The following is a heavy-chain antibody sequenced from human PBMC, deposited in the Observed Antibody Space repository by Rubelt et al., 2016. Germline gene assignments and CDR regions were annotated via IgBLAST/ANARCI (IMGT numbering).Heavy chain of an antibody. Sequence: SSYVLHWVRQAPGKGLEWVAVISSNGTIKYYADSVNGRFTISRDNSKNTLFLHMNSLRGEDTAVYYCATDPVEATTVRHFDYWGQGTLVTVSS. J-gene: IGHJ4*02. CDR2: ISSNGTIK. CDR3: ATDPVEATTVRHFDY. CDR1: SSYV. V-gene: IGHV3-30*04. D-gene: IGHD1-26*01.